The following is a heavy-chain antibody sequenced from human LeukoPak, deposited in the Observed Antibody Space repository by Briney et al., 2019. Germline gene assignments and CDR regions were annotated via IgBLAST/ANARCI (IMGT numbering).Heavy chain of an antibody. Sequence: ASVKVSCKASGYTFTSYGISWVRQAPGQGLEWMGWISAYNGNTNYAQKLQGRVTMTTDTSTSTAYMELSSLRSEDTAVYYCATAPRLPYFDYWGQGTLVTVSS. D-gene: IGHD2-15*01. V-gene: IGHV1-18*01. CDR2: ISAYNGNT. J-gene: IGHJ4*02. CDR3: ATAPRLPYFDY. CDR1: GYTFTSYG.